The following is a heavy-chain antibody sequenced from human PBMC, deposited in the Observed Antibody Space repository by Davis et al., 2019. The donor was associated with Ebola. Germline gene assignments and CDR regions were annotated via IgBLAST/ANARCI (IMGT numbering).Heavy chain of an antibody. CDR1: DFSFSSHW. J-gene: IGHJ5*02. V-gene: IGHV3-7*01. CDR3: AREAWWRLDP. Sequence: GESLKISCADSDFSFSSHWMTWVRQAPGKGLEWLANIGREGDGYERRYVDSVKGRFFISRDNVRKTLYLEMNSLRAEDTGVYYCAREAWWRLDPWGQGTLVTVSS. CDR2: IGREGDGYER. D-gene: IGHD2-15*01.